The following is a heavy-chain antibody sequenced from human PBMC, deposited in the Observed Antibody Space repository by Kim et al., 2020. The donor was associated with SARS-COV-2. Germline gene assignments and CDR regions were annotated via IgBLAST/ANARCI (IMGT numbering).Heavy chain of an antibody. J-gene: IGHJ4*02. Sequence: RFTISRDNSKNTLYLQMNSLRAEDTAVYYCARERNLGVWGSYRYGQYGYWGQGTLVTVSS. CDR3: ARERNLGVWGSYRYGQYGY. V-gene: IGHV3-30*07. D-gene: IGHD3-16*02.